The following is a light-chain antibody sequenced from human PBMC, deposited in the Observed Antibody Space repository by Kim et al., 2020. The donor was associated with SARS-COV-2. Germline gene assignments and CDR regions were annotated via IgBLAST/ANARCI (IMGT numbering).Light chain of an antibody. V-gene: IGLV3-9*01. CDR3: QVWDISTAWV. J-gene: IGLJ3*02. CDR1: NSGSKN. Sequence: VGMGQTGRITSGGNNSGSKNVHWDQQKPGQAPVLVIYGDNNRPSGIPARFSGSNSGNTATLTISGAQVGDEADYDCQVWDISTAWVFGGGTKVTVL. CDR2: GDN.